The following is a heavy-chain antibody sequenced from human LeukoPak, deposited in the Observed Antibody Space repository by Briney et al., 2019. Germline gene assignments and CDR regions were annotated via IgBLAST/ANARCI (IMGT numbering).Heavy chain of an antibody. V-gene: IGHV1-2*02. J-gene: IGHJ4*02. CDR1: GYTFSGYY. D-gene: IGHD2-2*01. CDR2: INPNSGGT. CDR3: ARAPAPMYSFDY. Sequence: LVASVKVSCKTSGYTFSGYYMHWVRQAPGQGLEWMGWINPNSGGTYYPPKFQGRVTMTRNTPLSTAYMELNSLRSDDTAVYYCARAPAPMYSFDYWGQGTLVTVSS.